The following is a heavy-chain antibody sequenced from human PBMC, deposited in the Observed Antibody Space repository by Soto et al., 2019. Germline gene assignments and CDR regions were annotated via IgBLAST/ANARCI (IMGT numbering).Heavy chain of an antibody. CDR3: ATVTSVAGGKYCFDY. D-gene: IGHD6-13*01. Sequence: QVQLVQSGAEVKKPGASVKVSCKASGYTFTSYGISWVRQAPGQGLEWMGWINAYNGKTQYAQKLQGRVTMTTDTSTSTAYMERRSLRSDDTTVYYGATVTSVAGGKYCFDYWGRGTLVTVSS. CDR1: GYTFTSYG. CDR2: INAYNGKT. V-gene: IGHV1-18*01. J-gene: IGHJ4*02.